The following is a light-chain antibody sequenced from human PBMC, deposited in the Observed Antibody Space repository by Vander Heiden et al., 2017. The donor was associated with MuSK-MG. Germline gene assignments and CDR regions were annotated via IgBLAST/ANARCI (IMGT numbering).Light chain of an antibody. J-gene: IGLJ2*01. CDR1: HSYIRRNT. V-gene: IGLV1-44*01. CDR3: AAWDDSLNGVV. CDR2: SNN. Sequence: QSVLTQPPSASGMPGQRVTLPCSGRHSYIRRNTVTWYQQLPGTAPKRLIYSNNHRPSGVPDRFSASKSGTSASLAISGLRSEDEADYHCAAWDDSLNGVVFGGGTKLTVL.